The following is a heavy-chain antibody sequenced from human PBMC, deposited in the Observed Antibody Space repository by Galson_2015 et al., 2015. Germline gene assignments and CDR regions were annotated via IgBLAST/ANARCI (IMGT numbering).Heavy chain of an antibody. CDR1: GYTFTSYG. CDR2: ISAYNGNT. J-gene: IGHJ6*02. D-gene: IGHD4-11*01. Sequence: SCKASGYTFTSYGISWVRQAPGQGLEWMGWISAYNGNTNYAQKLQGRVTMTTDTSTSTAYMELRSLRSDDTAVYYCARDTWRAVTTYYYYYGMDVWGQGTTVTVSS. V-gene: IGHV1-18*01. CDR3: ARDTWRAVTTYYYYYGMDV.